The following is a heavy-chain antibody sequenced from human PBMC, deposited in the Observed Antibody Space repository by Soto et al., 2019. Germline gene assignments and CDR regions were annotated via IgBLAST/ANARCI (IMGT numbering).Heavy chain of an antibody. CDR1: GFTFSSYG. CDR3: AGGSEVLGYCSGGICSARYYYYGMDV. CDR2: IWYDGSNK. V-gene: IGHV3-33*01. J-gene: IGHJ6*02. D-gene: IGHD2-15*01. Sequence: GGSLRISCAASGFTFSSYGMHWVRQAPGKGLEWVAVIWYDGSNKYYADSVKGRFTISRDNSKNTLYLQMNSLRAEDTAVYYCAGGSEVLGYCSGGICSARYYYYGMDVWGQGSTVIVSS.